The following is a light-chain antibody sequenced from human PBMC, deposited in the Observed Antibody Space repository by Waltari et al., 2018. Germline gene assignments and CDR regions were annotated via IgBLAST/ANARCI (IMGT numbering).Light chain of an antibody. CDR1: QSVSSK. J-gene: IGKJ4*01. V-gene: IGKV3-11*01. CDR2: DAS. CDR3: QQRSNWPPLT. Sequence: EIVLTQSPATLSLSPGERATLSCRASQSVSSKLAWYQQKPGQAPRLLIYDASNRATGIPARFSGSGSGTDFTLTISSLEPEDFGVYYCQQRSNWPPLTFGGGTKVEIK.